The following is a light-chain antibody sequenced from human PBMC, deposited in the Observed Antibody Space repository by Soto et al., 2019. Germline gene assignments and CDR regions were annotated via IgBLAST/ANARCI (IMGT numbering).Light chain of an antibody. CDR3: QTWGTGPAV. J-gene: IGLJ7*01. CDR1: SGHSSYA. Sequence: QSVLTQSPSASASLGASVKLTCTLSSGHSSYAIAWHQQQPEKGPRYLMKLNSDGSHSKGDGIPDRFSGSSSGSERYLTISSIQSEDEADYYCQTWGTGPAVFGGGTQLNVL. CDR2: LNSDGSH. V-gene: IGLV4-69*01.